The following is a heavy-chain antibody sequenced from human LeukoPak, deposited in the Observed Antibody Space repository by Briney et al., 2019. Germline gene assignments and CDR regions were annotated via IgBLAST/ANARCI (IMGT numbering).Heavy chain of an antibody. CDR2: RKLDESEK. V-gene: IGHV3-7*01. J-gene: IGHJ6*02. CDR3: ARDMELELPASSCYSYGMDV. D-gene: IGHD1-7*01. CDR1: GFTFSRYW. Sequence: GGSLRLSCVVSGFTFSRYWMTWVRQAPRQGLEWVANRKLDESEKYYVDSAQGRFTISRVDAKNSLCLQMNRLRVEDTAVSYCARDMELELPASSCYSYGMDVWGQGTTVTVSS.